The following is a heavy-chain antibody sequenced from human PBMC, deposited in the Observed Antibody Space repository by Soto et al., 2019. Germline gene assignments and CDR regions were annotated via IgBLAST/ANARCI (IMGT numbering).Heavy chain of an antibody. Sequence: GASVKVSCKASGYTFTSYYMHWVRQAPGQGLEWMGIINPSGGSTSYAQKFQGRVTMTRDTSTSTVYMELSSLRSEDTAVYYCARERYYYDSSGYYYYYGMDVWGQGTTVTVSS. CDR1: GYTFTSYY. CDR3: ARERYYYDSSGYYYYYGMDV. V-gene: IGHV1-46*01. CDR2: INPSGGST. D-gene: IGHD3-22*01. J-gene: IGHJ6*02.